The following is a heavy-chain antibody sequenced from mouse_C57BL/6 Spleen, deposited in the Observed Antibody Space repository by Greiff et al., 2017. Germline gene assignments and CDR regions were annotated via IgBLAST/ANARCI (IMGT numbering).Heavy chain of an antibody. J-gene: IGHJ2*01. D-gene: IGHD4-1*01. CDR2: ISGGGGNT. CDR3: ARHETGTYYFDY. Sequence: DVQLVESGGGLVKPGGSLKLSCAASGFTFSSYTMSWVRQTPEKRLEWVATISGGGGNTYYPDSVKGRFTISRDNAKNTLYLQMSSLRSEDTALYYCARHETGTYYFDYWGQGTTLTVSS. V-gene: IGHV5-9*01. CDR1: GFTFSSYT.